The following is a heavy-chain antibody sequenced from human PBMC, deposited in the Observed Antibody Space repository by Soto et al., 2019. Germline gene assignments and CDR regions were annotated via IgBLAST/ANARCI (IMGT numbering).Heavy chain of an antibody. CDR1: GGSVSGVDYF. J-gene: IGHJ5*02. CDR3: AREERKGIISWFDP. D-gene: IGHD2-21*01. V-gene: IGHV4-30-4*01. Sequence: SETLSLTCTVSGGSVSGVDYFWSWIRQSPGKGLEWIGYIYYTGITHLNPSLKSRLTMAVDTSKNEFSLKLTSVSAADTAAYFCAREERKGIISWFDPWGQGTPVTVS. CDR2: IYYTGIT.